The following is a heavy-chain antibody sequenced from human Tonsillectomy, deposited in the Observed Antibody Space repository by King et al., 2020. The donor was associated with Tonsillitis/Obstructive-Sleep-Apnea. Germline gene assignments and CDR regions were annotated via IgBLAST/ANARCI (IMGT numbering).Heavy chain of an antibody. CDR2: IIPILAIS. CDR1: GGTFTSYS. J-gene: IGHJ2*01. Sequence: QVQLVESGAEVKKPGSSVKVSCKASGGTFTSYSISWVRQAPGQGLEWMGRIIPILAISNYAQKFQGRVTITADKSTSTAYMELSSLTSEDTAVYYCAKGQQLSGDVYWYFDLWGRGTLVTVSS. CDR3: AKGQQLSGDVYWYFDL. V-gene: IGHV1-69*09. D-gene: IGHD6-13*01.